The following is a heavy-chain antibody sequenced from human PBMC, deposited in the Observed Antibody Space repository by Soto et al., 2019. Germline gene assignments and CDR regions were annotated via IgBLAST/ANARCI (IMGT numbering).Heavy chain of an antibody. CDR2: VGRAGTYT. D-gene: IGHD3-16*01. CDR3: VKYTVTEDLGES. CDR1: GFTFSSYA. V-gene: IGHV3-23*01. Sequence: EVQLLESGGDVVRPGGSLRLSCAASGFTFSSYAMGWVRQAPGKGLEWVAGVGRAGTYTFYADSVRGRFSISRDNSRVTLELYMHALRGDDTVVYFWVKYTVTEDLGESWGQGTLVSVSS. J-gene: IGHJ5*02.